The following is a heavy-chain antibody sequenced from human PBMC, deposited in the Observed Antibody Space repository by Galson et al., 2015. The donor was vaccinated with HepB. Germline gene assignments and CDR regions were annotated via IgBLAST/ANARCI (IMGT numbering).Heavy chain of an antibody. CDR3: ARGADYYYLDV. Sequence: SLRLSCAASGFTFTSYDIHWVRQAPGKGLEWVAVIWYDGSDKYSGDSVKGRFTISRDNSKNTLYLQMNSLRVEDTAVYSCARGADYYYLDVWGKGTTVIVSS. J-gene: IGHJ6*03. D-gene: IGHD6-25*01. CDR1: GFTFTSYD. CDR2: IWYDGSDK. V-gene: IGHV3-33*01.